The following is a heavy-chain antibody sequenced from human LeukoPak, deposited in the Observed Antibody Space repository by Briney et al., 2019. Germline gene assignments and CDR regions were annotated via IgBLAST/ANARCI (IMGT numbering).Heavy chain of an antibody. CDR2: FDPEDGET. CDR3: ATSPSYRVAKFYYYYMDV. D-gene: IGHD5-12*01. CDR1: GYTLTELS. Sequence: GASVKVSCKVSGYTLTELSMHWVRQAPGKGLEWMGGFDPEDGETIYAQKFQGRVTMTEDTSTDTAYMELSSLRSEDTAVYYCATSPSYRVAKFYYYYMDVWGKGTTVTVSS. J-gene: IGHJ6*03. V-gene: IGHV1-24*01.